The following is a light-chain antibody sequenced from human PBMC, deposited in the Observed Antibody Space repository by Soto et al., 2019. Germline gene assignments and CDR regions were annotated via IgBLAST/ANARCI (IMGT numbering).Light chain of an antibody. CDR3: QQRSNWLYT. CDR2: DAS. V-gene: IGKV3-11*01. Sequence: EIVLTQSPATLSLSPGERATLSCRASQSVSSYLAWYQQKPGQAPRLLIYDASNRATGIPARFSGSGSGTDLTLPISSLEPEDFAVYYCQQRSNWLYTFGQGTKLEIK. J-gene: IGKJ2*01. CDR1: QSVSSY.